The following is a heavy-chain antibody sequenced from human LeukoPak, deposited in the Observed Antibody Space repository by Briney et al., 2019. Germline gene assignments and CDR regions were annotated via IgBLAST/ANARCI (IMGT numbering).Heavy chain of an antibody. J-gene: IGHJ3*02. CDR2: MYYSGST. CDR1: GGSISSSSYY. D-gene: IGHD3-3*01. CDR3: ARAFRGIFGVFEAFDI. V-gene: IGHV4-39*07. Sequence: SETLSLTCTVSGGSISSSSYYWGWIRQPPGKGLEWIGIMYYSGSTYYNPSLKSRVTISVDTSKNQFSLKLTSVTAADTAVYYCARAFRGIFGVFEAFDIWGQGTMVTVSS.